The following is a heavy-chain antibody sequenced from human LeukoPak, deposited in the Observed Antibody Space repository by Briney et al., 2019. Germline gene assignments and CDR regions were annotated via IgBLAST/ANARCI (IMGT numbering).Heavy chain of an antibody. V-gene: IGHV1-18*01. CDR3: ARVRNSGFRYVDS. Sequence: ASVKVSCKASGYTFTNYAISWVRQAPGQGREWVGWISAYNGNTNYALRLQGRVTMTTDTSTSTAYMDLRSLRSDDTAVYYCARVRNSGFRYVDSWGQGTLVTVSS. D-gene: IGHD5-12*01. J-gene: IGHJ4*02. CDR2: ISAYNGNT. CDR1: GYTFTNYA.